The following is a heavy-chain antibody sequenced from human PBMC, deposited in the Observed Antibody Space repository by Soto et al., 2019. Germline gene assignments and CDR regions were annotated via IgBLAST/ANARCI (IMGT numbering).Heavy chain of an antibody. D-gene: IGHD3-3*01. CDR2: ISGSGGST. J-gene: IGHJ6*02. CDR3: AKGRTYYDFELGRPNYYYYGMDV. Sequence: GGSLRLSCAASGFTFSSYAMSWVRQAPGKGLEWVSAISGSGGSTYYADSVKGRFTISRDNSKNTLYLQMNSLRAEDTAVYYCAKGRTYYDFELGRPNYYYYGMDVWGQGTTVTVSS. CDR1: GFTFSSYA. V-gene: IGHV3-23*01.